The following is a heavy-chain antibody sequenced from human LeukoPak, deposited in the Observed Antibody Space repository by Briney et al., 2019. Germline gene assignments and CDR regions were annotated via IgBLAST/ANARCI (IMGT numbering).Heavy chain of an antibody. Sequence: GGSLRLSCAASGFGVSDNYLSWVRQAPGKGLEWVSLIYSDGSTYYADSVKGRFTISRDNSKNTLYLQMDSLRVEDTAMYFCTREKSVVVPSGYYYFDVWGRGTLVTVAS. CDR1: GFGVSDNY. J-gene: IGHJ2*01. CDR2: IYSDGST. CDR3: TREKSVVVPSGYYYFDV. D-gene: IGHD3-3*01. V-gene: IGHV3-53*01.